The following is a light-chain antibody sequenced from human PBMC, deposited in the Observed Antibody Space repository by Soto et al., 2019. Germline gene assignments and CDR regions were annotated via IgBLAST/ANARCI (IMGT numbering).Light chain of an antibody. V-gene: IGLV1-44*01. Sequence: QSVLTQPPSASGSPGQGVTISCSGSNSNIGSNSVDWYQQLPGTAPKLLIYTNNQRPSGVPDRFSGSKSGTSASLAISGLQLEEEAVYYCAAWDDGLNGRVFGGGTK. J-gene: IGLJ2*01. CDR3: AAWDDGLNGRV. CDR2: TNN. CDR1: NSNIGSNS.